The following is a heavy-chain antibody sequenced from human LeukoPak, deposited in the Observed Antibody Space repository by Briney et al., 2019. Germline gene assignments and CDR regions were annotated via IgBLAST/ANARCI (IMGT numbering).Heavy chain of an antibody. Sequence: GGSLRLSCAASGFTFSSYAMNWVRQAPGKGPEWVSSINGGGGSTYYADSVKGRFTISRDNAKNSLYLQMNSLRAEDTAVYYCARDLYFDYWGQGTLVTVSS. J-gene: IGHJ4*02. CDR2: INGGGGST. CDR3: ARDLYFDY. CDR1: GFTFSSYA. V-gene: IGHV3-23*01. D-gene: IGHD2-15*01.